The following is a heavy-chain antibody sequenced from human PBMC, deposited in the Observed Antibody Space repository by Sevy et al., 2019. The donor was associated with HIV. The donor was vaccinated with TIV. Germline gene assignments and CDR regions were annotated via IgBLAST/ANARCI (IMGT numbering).Heavy chain of an antibody. J-gene: IGHJ6*02. CDR2: ISYAGGNK. CDR1: GFTFSNSY. D-gene: IGHD2-15*01. CDR3: AKALLGYCSGGDCYEYSYGIDV. V-gene: IGHV3-30*18. Sequence: GGSLRLSCAASGFTFSNSYMHWVRQAPGKGLEWVALISYAGGNKYYVDSVKGRFTISRENSKNTLYLQMNNLKPEDTAVYYCAKALLGYCSGGDCYEYSYGIDVWGQGTTVTVSS.